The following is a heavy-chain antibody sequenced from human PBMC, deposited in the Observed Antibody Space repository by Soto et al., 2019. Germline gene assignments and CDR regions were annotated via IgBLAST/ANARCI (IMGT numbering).Heavy chain of an antibody. J-gene: IGHJ4*02. CDR1: GGSLSNGYYY. D-gene: IGHD2-15*01. Sequence: SETLSLTCTVSGGSLSNGYYYWSWVRQNPGKGLEWIGHIYHSGRTYYNPSLKSRVTISVDTSKNQFSLNLSSVTAADTAVYYCARWVEVSLDYFDSWGQGTLVTFSS. CDR2: IYHSGRT. CDR3: ARWVEVSLDYFDS. V-gene: IGHV4-31*03.